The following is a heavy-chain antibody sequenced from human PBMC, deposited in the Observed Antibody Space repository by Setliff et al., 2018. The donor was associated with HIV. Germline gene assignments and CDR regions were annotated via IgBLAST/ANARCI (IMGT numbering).Heavy chain of an antibody. Sequence: GGSLRLSCAASGFTFSSAWMGWVRQAPAKGLEWVANISPDGSATYYVDSVKGRFTISRDNAKNSLYLQLNSLRVEDTAVYFCAYYSLGGFYLGYYFYHGMDVWGQETTVTVSS. V-gene: IGHV3-7*01. CDR2: ISPDGSAT. CDR3: AYYSLGGFYLGYYFYHGMDV. J-gene: IGHJ6*02. D-gene: IGHD3-16*01. CDR1: GFTFSSAW.